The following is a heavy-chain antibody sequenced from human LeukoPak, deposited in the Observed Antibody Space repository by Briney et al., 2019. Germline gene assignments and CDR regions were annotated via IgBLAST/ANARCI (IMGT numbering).Heavy chain of an antibody. CDR1: GFTFSSCG. D-gene: IGHD1-7*01. CDR3: AKARYVTGTRAFDI. V-gene: IGHV3-30*02. CDR2: IRYDGSNK. J-gene: IGHJ3*02. Sequence: GGSLRLSCAASGFTFSSCGMHWVRQPPGKGLEWVAFIRYDGSNKYYADSVKGRFTISRDNSKNTLYLQMNSLRAEDTAVYYCAKARYVTGTRAFDIWGQGTMVTVSS.